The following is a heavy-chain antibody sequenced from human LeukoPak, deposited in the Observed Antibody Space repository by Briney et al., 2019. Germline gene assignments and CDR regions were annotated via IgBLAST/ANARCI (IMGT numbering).Heavy chain of an antibody. J-gene: IGHJ5*02. D-gene: IGHD3-22*01. CDR1: GYSFTSYW. V-gene: IGHV5-51*01. CDR3: ARVGSKRRATMNYYDKISWFDP. Sequence: GESLKISCKGSGYSFTSYWIGWVRQMPGKGLEWMGIIYPGDSDTRYSPSFQGQVTISADKSISTAYLQWSSLKASDTAMYYCARVGSKRRATMNYYDKISWFDPWGQGTLVTVSS. CDR2: IYPGDSDT.